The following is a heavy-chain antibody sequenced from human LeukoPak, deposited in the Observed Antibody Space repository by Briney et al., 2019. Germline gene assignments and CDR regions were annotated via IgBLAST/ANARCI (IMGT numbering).Heavy chain of an antibody. CDR3: ARDGYCSGGSCYPWYFDY. J-gene: IGHJ4*02. CDR2: IIPIFGTA. V-gene: IGHV1-69*05. Sequence: SVKVSCKASGGTFSSYAISWVRQAPGQGLEWMGGIIPIFGTANYAQKLQGRVTMTTDTSTSTAYMELRSLRSDDTAVYYCARDGYCSGGSCYPWYFDYWGQGTLVTVSS. D-gene: IGHD2-15*01. CDR1: GGTFSSYA.